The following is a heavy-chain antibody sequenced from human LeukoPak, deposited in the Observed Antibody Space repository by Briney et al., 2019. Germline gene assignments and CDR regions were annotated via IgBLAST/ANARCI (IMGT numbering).Heavy chain of an antibody. CDR1: GYSFTSYW. CDR2: IYPGDSDT. CDR3: AMTYCGGDCSDSYGMDV. V-gene: IGHV5-51*01. D-gene: IGHD2-21*02. J-gene: IGHJ6*02. Sequence: GESLKISCKGSGYSFTSYWIGWVRQMPGKGLEWMGIIYPGDSDTRYSPSFQGQVTISADKSISTAYLQWSSLKASDTAMYYCAMTYCGGDCSDSYGMDVWGQGPRSPSP.